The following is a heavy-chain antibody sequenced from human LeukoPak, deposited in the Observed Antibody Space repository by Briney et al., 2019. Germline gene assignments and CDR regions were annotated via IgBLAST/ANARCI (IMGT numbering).Heavy chain of an antibody. D-gene: IGHD3-22*01. V-gene: IGHV4-31*03. CDR1: GGSISSGGYY. J-gene: IGHJ4*02. CDR3: ARTLTYYYDSSGYYYSAFFDY. Sequence: SETLSLTCTVSGGSISSGGYYWSWIRQHPGKGLEWIGYIYYSGSTYYNPSLKSRVTISVDTSKNQFSLKLSSVTAADTAVYYCARTLTYYYDSSGYYYSAFFDYWGQGTLVTVSS. CDR2: IYYSGST.